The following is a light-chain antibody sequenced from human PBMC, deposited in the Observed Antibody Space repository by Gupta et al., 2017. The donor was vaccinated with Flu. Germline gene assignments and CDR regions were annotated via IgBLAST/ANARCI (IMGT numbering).Light chain of an antibody. Sequence: KVTISCSGSSSNIGNNYVSWYQQLPGTAPKLLIYENNKRPSGIPDRFSGSKSGTSATLGITGLQTGDEADYYCGTWDSSLSARVFGGGTKLTV. J-gene: IGLJ3*02. V-gene: IGLV1-51*02. CDR2: ENN. CDR3: GTWDSSLSARV. CDR1: SSNIGNNY.